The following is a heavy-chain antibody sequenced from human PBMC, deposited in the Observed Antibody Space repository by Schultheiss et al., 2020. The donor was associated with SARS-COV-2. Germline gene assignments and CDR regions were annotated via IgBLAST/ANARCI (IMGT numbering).Heavy chain of an antibody. V-gene: IGHV4-34*01. CDR2: INHSGST. Sequence: ESLKISCAASGFTFSNAWMSWVRQAPGKGLEWVGEINHSGSTNYNPSLKSRVTISVDTSKNQFSLKLSSVTAADTAVYYCARGYSGWRSEWFDPWGQGTLVTVSS. CDR3: ARGYSGWRSEWFDP. CDR1: GFTFSNAW. J-gene: IGHJ5*02. D-gene: IGHD6-19*01.